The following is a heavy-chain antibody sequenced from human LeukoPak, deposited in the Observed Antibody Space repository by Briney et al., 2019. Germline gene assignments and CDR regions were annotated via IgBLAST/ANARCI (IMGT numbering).Heavy chain of an antibody. V-gene: IGHV1-8*01. J-gene: IGHJ4*02. CDR2: MNPNSGNT. D-gene: IGHD2-8*01. CDR1: GYTFTSYD. CDR3: GRGRGNGRPENYFDY. Sequence: ASVKVSCKASGYTFTSYDINWVRQATGQGPEWMGWMNPNSGNTGYVQRFQRRVNTTRNTSISTAYMELNSLRSEDTAVYFCGRGRGNGRPENYFDYWGQGTLVTVSS.